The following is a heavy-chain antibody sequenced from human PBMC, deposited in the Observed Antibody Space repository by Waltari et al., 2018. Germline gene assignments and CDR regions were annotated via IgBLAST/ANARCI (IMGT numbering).Heavy chain of an antibody. CDR1: GGSFSGYT. CDR3: ARGGITIFGVVITPFDY. Sequence: QVQLQQWGAGLLKPSETLSLTCAGYGGSFSGYTWGWIRQPPGKGLEWIGEINHSGSTNYNPALKSRVTISVDTSKNQFSLKLSSVTAADTAVYYCARGGITIFGVVITPFDYWGKGTLVTVSS. CDR2: INHSGST. D-gene: IGHD3-3*01. J-gene: IGHJ4*02. V-gene: IGHV4-34*01.